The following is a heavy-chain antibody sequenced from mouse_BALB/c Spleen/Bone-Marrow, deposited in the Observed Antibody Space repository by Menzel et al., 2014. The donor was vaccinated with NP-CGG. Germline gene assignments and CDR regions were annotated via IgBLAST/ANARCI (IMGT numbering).Heavy chain of an antibody. D-gene: IGHD2-4*01. CDR3: ARDSFLITRALDY. CDR1: GSSLTGYG. Sequence: VKLVESGPGLVAPSQSLSITCTVSGSSLTGYGVSWVRQSPGKGLEWLGMIWGDGSTDYNSALKSRLSISKDNSKSQVFLKMNSLQTDDTARYYCARDSFLITRALDYWGQGTSVTVSS. CDR2: IWGDGST. J-gene: IGHJ4*01. V-gene: IGHV2-6-7*01.